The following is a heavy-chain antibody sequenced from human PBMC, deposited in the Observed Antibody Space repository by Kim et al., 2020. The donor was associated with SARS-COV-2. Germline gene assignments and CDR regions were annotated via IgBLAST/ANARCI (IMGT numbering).Heavy chain of an antibody. CDR3: AKDHGDIVVVPDPYYYY. J-gene: IGHJ6*01. Sequence: GGSLRLSCAASGFTFSSYGMHWVRQAPGKGLEWVAVISYDGSNKYYADSVKGRFTISRVNSKNTLYLQMNSLRAEDTAVYYCAKDHGDIVVVPDPYYYY. V-gene: IGHV3-30*18. CDR1: GFTFSSYG. D-gene: IGHD2-2*01. CDR2: ISYDGSNK.